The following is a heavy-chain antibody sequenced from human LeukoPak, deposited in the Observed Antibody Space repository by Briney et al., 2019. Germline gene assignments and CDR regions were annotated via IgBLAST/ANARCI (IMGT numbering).Heavy chain of an antibody. CDR2: IKEDGSEK. D-gene: IGHD2-2*03. Sequence: GGSLRLSCAASGFTFKTYWMHWVRQAPGKGLEWVANIKEDGSEKYYVGSVKGRFTISRDNADNSLYLQMGSLRDEDTAVYYCAKANWISSADAVFWGQGTVVTVSS. J-gene: IGHJ4*02. CDR3: AKANWISSADAVF. V-gene: IGHV3-7*01. CDR1: GFTFKTYW.